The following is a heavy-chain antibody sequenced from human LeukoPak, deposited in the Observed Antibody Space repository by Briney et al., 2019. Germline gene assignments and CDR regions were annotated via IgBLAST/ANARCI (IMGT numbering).Heavy chain of an antibody. V-gene: IGHV4-38-2*02. CDR1: GGSFSGYY. D-gene: IGHD3-9*01. Sequence: SESLSLTCAVYGGSFSGYYWGWFRQPPGKGLEWIGSIYHRGSTYYNPSLKSRVTTSVDTPKNQFSLKLSSVTAADTAVYYCARDGFDILTGYFDYWGQGILVTVSS. J-gene: IGHJ4*02. CDR3: ARDGFDILTGYFDY. CDR2: IYHRGST.